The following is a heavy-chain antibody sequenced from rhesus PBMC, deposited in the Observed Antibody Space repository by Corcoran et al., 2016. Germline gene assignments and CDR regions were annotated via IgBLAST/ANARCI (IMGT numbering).Heavy chain of an antibody. D-gene: IGHD1-32*01. CDR1: GVSFRSHW. J-gene: IGHJ6*01. V-gene: IGHV4-80*01. Sequence: QVLLQESGPGLVKPSETLSLTCTASGVSFRSHWWTWARQPPGRGLEWIGEINGNTGHTNYNPSLKSRVTISKDASKNQLSLQLNSMTAADTALYYCTRHNDSPLDSWGQGVVVTVSS. CDR3: TRHNDSPLDS. CDR2: INGNTGHT.